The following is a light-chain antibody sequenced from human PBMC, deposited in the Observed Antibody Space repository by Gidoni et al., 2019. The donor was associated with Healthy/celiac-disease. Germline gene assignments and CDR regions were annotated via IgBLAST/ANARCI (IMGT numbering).Light chain of an antibody. Sequence: DIQMTQSPSTLSASVGDRVTITCRASQSSSWLAWYQQKPGKAPKLLIYKASSVESGVPSRFSGSGSGTEFTLTISSLQPDDCETYYCQQYNSYRTFGQGTKVEIK. CDR3: QQYNSYRT. V-gene: IGKV1-5*03. CDR1: QSSSW. J-gene: IGKJ1*01. CDR2: KAS.